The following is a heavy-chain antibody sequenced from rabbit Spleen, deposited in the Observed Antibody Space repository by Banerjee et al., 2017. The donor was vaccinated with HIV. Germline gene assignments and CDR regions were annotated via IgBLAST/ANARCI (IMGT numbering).Heavy chain of an antibody. CDR1: GFSFNNNYY. CDR3: ARDTGSSFSSYGMDL. Sequence: QEQLVESGGGLVQPEGSLTLTCTASGFSFNNNYYICWVRQAPGKGLEWIACIDTGSSDFTCFASWAKGRFTCSKTSSTTVTLQMTSLTAADTATYFCARDTGSSFSSYGMDLWGQGTLVTVS. V-gene: IGHV1S45*01. CDR2: IDTGSSDFT. J-gene: IGHJ6*01. D-gene: IGHD8-1*01.